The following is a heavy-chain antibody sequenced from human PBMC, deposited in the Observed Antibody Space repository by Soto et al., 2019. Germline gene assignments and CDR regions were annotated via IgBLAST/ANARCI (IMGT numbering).Heavy chain of an antibody. Sequence: QLQLQESGSGLVKPSQTLSLTCAVSGGSISSGGYSWSWIRQPPGKGLEWIGYIYHRGSTYYNPSLKSRVTISVDRSKNQCSLKLSSVTAADTAVEYCARAGGLGAVAVDYWGQGTLVTVSS. CDR1: GGSISSGGYS. D-gene: IGHD6-19*01. V-gene: IGHV4-30-2*01. J-gene: IGHJ4*02. CDR3: ARAGGLGAVAVDY. CDR2: IYHRGST.